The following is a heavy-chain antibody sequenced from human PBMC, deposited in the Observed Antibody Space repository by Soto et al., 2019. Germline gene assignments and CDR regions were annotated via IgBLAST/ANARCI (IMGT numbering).Heavy chain of an antibody. Sequence: LSLTCAVSGGSISSGGYSWSWIRQPPGKGLEWIGYIYHSGSTYYNPSLKSRVTISVDRSKNQFSLKLSSVTAADTAVYYCARAAWIPPRRGYYYYGMDVWGQGTTVTVSS. J-gene: IGHJ6*02. CDR1: GGSISSGGYS. V-gene: IGHV4-30-2*01. CDR2: IYHSGST. D-gene: IGHD5-18*01. CDR3: ARAAWIPPRRGYYYYGMDV.